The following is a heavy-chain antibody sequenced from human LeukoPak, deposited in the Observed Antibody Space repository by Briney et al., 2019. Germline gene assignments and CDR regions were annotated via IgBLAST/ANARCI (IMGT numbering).Heavy chain of an antibody. CDR3: ARGPTKVYYFDY. Sequence: GGSLRLSCAASGFTFSSYSMNWVRQAPGKGLEWVAVISYDGSNKYYADSVKGRFTISRDNSKNTLYLQMNSLRAEDTAVYYCARGPTKVYYFDYWGQGTLVTVSS. J-gene: IGHJ4*02. V-gene: IGHV3-30*03. CDR2: ISYDGSNK. D-gene: IGHD4-11*01. CDR1: GFTFSSYS.